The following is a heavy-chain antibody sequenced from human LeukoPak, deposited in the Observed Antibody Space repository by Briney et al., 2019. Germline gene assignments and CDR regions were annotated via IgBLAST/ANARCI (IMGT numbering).Heavy chain of an antibody. V-gene: IGHV3-21*01. CDR2: ISSSSSYI. D-gene: IGHD2-2*02. CDR1: GFTFSSYS. CDR3: ARGIGVVPAAIPGGFDY. J-gene: IGHJ4*02. Sequence: GGSLRPSCAASGFTFSSYSMNWVRQAPGKGLEWVSSISSSSSYIYYADSVKGRFTISRDNAKNSLYLQMNSLRAEDTAVYYCARGIGVVPAAIPGGFDYWGQGTLVTVSS.